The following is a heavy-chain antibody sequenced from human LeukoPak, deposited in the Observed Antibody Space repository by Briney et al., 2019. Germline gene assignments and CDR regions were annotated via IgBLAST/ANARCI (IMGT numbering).Heavy chain of an antibody. CDR2: INHSGGT. CDR1: GGSFSGYY. Sequence: PSETLSLTCAVYGGSFSGYYWSWIRQPPGKGLEWIGEINHSGGTNYNPSLKSRVTISVDTSKNQFSLKLSSVTAADTAVYYCARGCDDSSGYYQYYFDYWGQGTLVTVSS. D-gene: IGHD3-22*01. J-gene: IGHJ4*02. V-gene: IGHV4-34*01. CDR3: ARGCDDSSGYYQYYFDY.